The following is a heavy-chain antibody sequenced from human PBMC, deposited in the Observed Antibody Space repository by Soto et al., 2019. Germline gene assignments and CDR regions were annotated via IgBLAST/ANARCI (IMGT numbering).Heavy chain of an antibody. CDR2: IVPIFGTT. V-gene: IGHV1-69*12. CDR3: ARVEAVAGLYNYHGLDV. D-gene: IGHD6-19*01. Sequence: QVQLVQSGAEVKKPGSSVKVSCKVSGGTFSNYAIDWVRLAPGHGLEWMGGIVPIFGTTYFTQKFQGRATIIEDDSTTTAYLERSSLRSEDTAIYYCARVEAVAGLYNYHGLDVWGQGTAVTVSS. J-gene: IGHJ6*02. CDR1: GGTFSNYA.